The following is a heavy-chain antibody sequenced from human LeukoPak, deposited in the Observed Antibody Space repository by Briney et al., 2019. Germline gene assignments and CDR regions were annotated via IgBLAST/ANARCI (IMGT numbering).Heavy chain of an antibody. CDR3: ARVSVGATEYFDY. CDR2: IYYSGST. V-gene: IGHV4-39*07. J-gene: IGHJ4*02. CDR1: GGSISSSSYY. Sequence: SETLSLTCTVSGGSISSSSYYWGWIRQPPGKGLEWIGSIYYSGSTCYNPSLKSRVTISVDTSKNQFSLKLSSVTAADTAVYYCARVSVGATEYFDYWGQGTLVTVSS. D-gene: IGHD1-26*01.